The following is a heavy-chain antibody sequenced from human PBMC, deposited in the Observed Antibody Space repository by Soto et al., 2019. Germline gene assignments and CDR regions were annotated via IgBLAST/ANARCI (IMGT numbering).Heavy chain of an antibody. CDR2: IYTSGST. J-gene: IGHJ5*02. CDR3: ARDFEGIAAANWCDP. Sequence: PSETLSLTCTVSGGSISSYYWSWIRQPAGKGLEWIGRIYTSGSTNYNPSLKSRVTVSVDTSKNQFSLKLSSVTAADTAVYYCARDFEGIAAANWCDPWGQGTLVTVSS. CDR1: GGSISSYY. D-gene: IGHD6-13*01. V-gene: IGHV4-4*07.